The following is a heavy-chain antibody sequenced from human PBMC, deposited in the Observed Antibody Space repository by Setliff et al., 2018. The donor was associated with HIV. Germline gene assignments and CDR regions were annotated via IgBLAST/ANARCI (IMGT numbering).Heavy chain of an antibody. J-gene: IGHJ6*04. V-gene: IGHV1-69*10. CDR2: TIPILGIA. CDR3: ARGRLPTGMDV. CDR1: GGTFSSYA. Sequence: SVKVSCKASGGTFSSYAISWVRQAPGQGLEWMGGTIPILGIATYAQKFQGRVTITADESTSTAYMELSSLRSEDTAVYYCARGRLPTGMDVWGKGTTVTVSS. D-gene: IGHD4-17*01.